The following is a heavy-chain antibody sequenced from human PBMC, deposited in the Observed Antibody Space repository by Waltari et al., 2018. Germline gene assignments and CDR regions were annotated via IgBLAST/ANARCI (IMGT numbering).Heavy chain of an antibody. CDR2: ISYDGSNK. V-gene: IGHV3-30-3*01. CDR1: GFTFSSYA. Sequence: QVQLVESGGGVVQPGRSLRLSCAASGFTFSSYAMQWVRQAPGKGLEWVAVISYDGSNKYYADSVKGRFTISRDNSKNTLYLQMNSLRAEDTAVYYCAGISLSGIAVAGPFDYWGQGTLVTVSS. J-gene: IGHJ4*02. CDR3: AGISLSGIAVAGPFDY. D-gene: IGHD6-19*01.